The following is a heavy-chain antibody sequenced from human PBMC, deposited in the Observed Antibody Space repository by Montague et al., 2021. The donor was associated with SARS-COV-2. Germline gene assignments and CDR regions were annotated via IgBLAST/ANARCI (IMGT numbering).Heavy chain of an antibody. CDR1: GGSISSGGYY. CDR2: IYYSGST. D-gene: IGHD3-22*01. Sequence: TLSLTCTVSGGSISSGGYYWSWIRQHPGKGLEWIGYIYYSGSTYYNPSLKSRVTISVDTSKNQFSLMMSSVTAADTAVYYCARSPEPMIILIITSLNWYFDLWGRGTLVTVSS. CDR3: ARSPEPMIILIITSLNWYFDL. V-gene: IGHV4-31*03. J-gene: IGHJ2*01.